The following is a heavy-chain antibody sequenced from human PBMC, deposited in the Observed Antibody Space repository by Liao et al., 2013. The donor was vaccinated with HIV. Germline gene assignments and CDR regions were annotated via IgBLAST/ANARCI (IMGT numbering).Heavy chain of an antibody. J-gene: IGHJ4*02. CDR2: INHSGST. CDR1: GGSFSGYY. Sequence: QVQLQQWGAGLLKPSETLSLTCAVYGGSFSGYYWSWIRQPPGKGLEWIGEINHSGSTNYNPSLKSRVTISVDTSKNQFSLKLSSVTAADTAVYYCAGSRTVTTSTFAYWGQGNPGHRLL. CDR3: AGSRTVTTSTFAY. D-gene: IGHD4-17*01. V-gene: IGHV4-34*01.